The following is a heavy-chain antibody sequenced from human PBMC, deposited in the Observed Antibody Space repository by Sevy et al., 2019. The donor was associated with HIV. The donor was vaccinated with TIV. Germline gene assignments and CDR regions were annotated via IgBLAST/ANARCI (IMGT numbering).Heavy chain of an antibody. J-gene: IGHJ4*02. CDR3: ARLLWVGGSSNFGY. CDR1: GFTFSSYE. D-gene: IGHD1-26*01. V-gene: IGHV3-48*03. CDR2: ISSSGSTI. Sequence: GGSLRLSCAASGFTFSSYEMNWVRQAPGKGLEWVSYISSSGSTIYYADSVKGRFTISRDNAKNSLYLQMNSLRAEDTAVYYCARLLWVGGSSNFGYWGQGTLVTVSS.